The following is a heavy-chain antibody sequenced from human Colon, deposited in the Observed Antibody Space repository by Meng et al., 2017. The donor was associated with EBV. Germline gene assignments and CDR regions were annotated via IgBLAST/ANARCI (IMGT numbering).Heavy chain of an antibody. CDR1: GDSVATGRDY. Sequence: QWHLQESGPGLVKPSETLSLTGTGSGDSVATGRDYWSWIRQPPGKGLEWIAYIYYIGGTNYNPSLKSRLTISLDTSKNQFSLSLRSVTAADTAVYYCARVSGRSFDPWGQGTLVTVSS. D-gene: IGHD3-10*01. J-gene: IGHJ5*02. CDR3: ARVSGRSFDP. CDR2: IYYIGGT. V-gene: IGHV4-61*01.